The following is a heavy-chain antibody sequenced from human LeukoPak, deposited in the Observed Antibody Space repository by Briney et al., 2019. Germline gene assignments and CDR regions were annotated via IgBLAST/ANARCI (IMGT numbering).Heavy chain of an antibody. J-gene: IGHJ4*02. CDR3: ARVSPNTVTILRYFDY. Sequence: PGGSLRLSCAASGFTFSSYWMSWVRQAPGKGLEWVANIKQDGSEKYYVDSVKGRFTISRDNAKNSLYLQMNSLRAEDTAVYYCARVSPNTVTILRYFDYWGQGTLVTVSS. CDR1: GFTFSSYW. CDR2: IKQDGSEK. D-gene: IGHD4-17*01. V-gene: IGHV3-7*01.